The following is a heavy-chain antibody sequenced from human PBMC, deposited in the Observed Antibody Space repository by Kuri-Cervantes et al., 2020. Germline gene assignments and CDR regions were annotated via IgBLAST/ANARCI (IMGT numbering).Heavy chain of an antibody. D-gene: IGHD3-3*01. V-gene: IGHV1-3*01. CDR3: ARSRRYYDFWSGYSQYYFDY. Sequence: ASVKVSCKASGYTFTSYAMHWVRQAPGQRLEWMGWINAGNGNTKYSQKFQGRVTITRDTSASTAYMELSSLRSEDTAVYYCARSRRYYDFWSGYSQYYFDYWGQGTLVTVSS. CDR2: INAGNGNT. CDR1: GYTFTSYA. J-gene: IGHJ4*02.